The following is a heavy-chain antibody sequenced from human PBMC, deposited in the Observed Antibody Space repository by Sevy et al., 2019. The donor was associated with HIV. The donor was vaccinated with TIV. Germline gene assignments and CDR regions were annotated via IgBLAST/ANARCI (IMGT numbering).Heavy chain of an antibody. CDR1: GFPFTNHG. J-gene: IGHJ5*02. V-gene: IGHV3-33*08. D-gene: IGHD4-17*01. CDR2: MWFDGGNK. CDR3: AIDREFYDHCEYGPTSAPDL. Sequence: GGSLRLSCEASGFPFTNHGVHWVRQAPGKGLAWVAHMWFDGGNKYYADSVKGRFTVSRDDSKNTLYLQMNSLRADDTAMYYCAIDREFYDHCEYGPTSAPDLWGQGTLVTVSS.